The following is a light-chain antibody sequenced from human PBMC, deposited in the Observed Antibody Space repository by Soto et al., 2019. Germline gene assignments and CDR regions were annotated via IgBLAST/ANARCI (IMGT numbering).Light chain of an antibody. Sequence: EIVMTQSPGTLSVSPGERATLSCSASQSVITNLAWFQQKPGQAPRLTIYQASIRATGIPARFSGSGSGTEFTLTISSLQSEDFAVYYCQHYNHWPLTFGGGTKVDIK. CDR3: QHYNHWPLT. CDR2: QAS. CDR1: QSVITN. J-gene: IGKJ4*01. V-gene: IGKV3-15*01.